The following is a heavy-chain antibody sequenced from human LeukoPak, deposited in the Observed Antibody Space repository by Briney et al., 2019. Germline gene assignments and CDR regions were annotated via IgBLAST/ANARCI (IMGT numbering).Heavy chain of an antibody. D-gene: IGHD3-10*01. Sequence: SETLSLTCTVSGDSFSTYYWSWIRQPAGKGLEWIGHIYTSGTTNYNPSLKSRVTMSIDTSKNQFSLKLSSITAADTAVYYCARDAKYYYGSRTYFFFEYWGQGTQLTVSA. V-gene: IGHV4-4*07. CDR3: ARDAKYYYGSRTYFFFEY. CDR1: GDSFSTYY. CDR2: IYTSGTT. J-gene: IGHJ4*02.